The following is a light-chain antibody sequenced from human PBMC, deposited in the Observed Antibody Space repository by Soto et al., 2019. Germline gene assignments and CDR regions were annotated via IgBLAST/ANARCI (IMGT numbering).Light chain of an antibody. V-gene: IGKV3-11*01. CDR3: QQRNTWPPIT. J-gene: IGKJ5*01. CDR2: DAS. CDR1: QSVRTY. Sequence: EIVLTQSPVTLSLSPGERATLSCRASQSVRTYLAWYQVKPGQAPRLLIYDASTRASGVPARFSGSGSGTDFTLTISSLEPEDFALYYCQQRNTWPPITFGPGTRLEIK.